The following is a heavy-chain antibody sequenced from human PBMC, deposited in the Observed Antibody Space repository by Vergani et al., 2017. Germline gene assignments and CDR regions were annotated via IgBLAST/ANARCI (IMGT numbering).Heavy chain of an antibody. CDR1: GFTFSSAW. J-gene: IGHJ4*02. CDR2: IRPKTDGETT. Sequence: EVQPVESGGGLVKPGGSLRLSCTTSGFTFSSAWMSWVRQAPGKGLEWVARIRPKTDGETTDYAAPVKGIFTISRDDSKNTLYLQMNSLKTADTAVYYCRTRSQWELRYYFDYWGQGTLFPVSS. CDR3: RTRSQWELRYYFDY. D-gene: IGHD3-9*01. V-gene: IGHV3-15*01.